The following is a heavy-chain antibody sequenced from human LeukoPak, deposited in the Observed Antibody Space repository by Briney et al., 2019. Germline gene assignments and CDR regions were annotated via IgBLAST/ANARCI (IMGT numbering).Heavy chain of an antibody. D-gene: IGHD3-22*01. CDR2: INHNSGGT. J-gene: IGHJ4*02. V-gene: IGHV1-2*02. CDR1: VYTFTGYS. CDR3: ARAHHDRLTDY. Sequence: ASVKSSCKASVYTFTGYSVYCVCQAPVDGREGMGWINHNSGGTNYAQKFRGRVTMTRDTSISTAYMKLSRLRSDDTAVYYCARAHHDRLTDYWGQGTLVTVSS.